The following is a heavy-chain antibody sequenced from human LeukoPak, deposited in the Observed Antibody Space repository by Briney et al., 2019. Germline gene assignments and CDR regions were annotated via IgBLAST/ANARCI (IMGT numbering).Heavy chain of an antibody. CDR2: INPNSGGT. CDR1: GYTFTGYY. Sequence: GASVEVSCKASGYTFTGYYMHWVRQAPGQGLEWMGWINPNSGGTNYAQKFQGRVTMTRDTSISTAYMELSRLRSDDTAVYYCARVGSSGWYKGFTDAFDIWGQGTMVTVSS. V-gene: IGHV1-2*02. J-gene: IGHJ3*02. D-gene: IGHD6-19*01. CDR3: ARVGSSGWYKGFTDAFDI.